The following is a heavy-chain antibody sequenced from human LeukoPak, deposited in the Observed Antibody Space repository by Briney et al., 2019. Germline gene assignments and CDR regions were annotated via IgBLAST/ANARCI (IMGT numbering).Heavy chain of an antibody. V-gene: IGHV3-23*01. J-gene: IGHJ4*02. CDR2: ISGSGGST. CDR3: AKAALVVPAALIDY. Sequence: GESVRLSCAASGFTFSSYAMSWVRQAPGKGLEWVSAISGSGGSTYYADSVKGRFTISRDNSKNTLYLQMNSLRAEDTAVYYCAKAALVVPAALIDYWGQGTLVTVSS. CDR1: GFTFSSYA. D-gene: IGHD2-2*01.